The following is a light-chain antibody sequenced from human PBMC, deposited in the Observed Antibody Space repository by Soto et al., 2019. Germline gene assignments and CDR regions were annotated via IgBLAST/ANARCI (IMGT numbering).Light chain of an antibody. V-gene: IGLV2-14*01. CDR1: SSDVGGYNY. CDR3: SSYTSISTYV. Sequence: QSVLTQPASVSGSPGQSITISCTETSSDVGGYNYVSWYQQHPGKAPKLMIYDVRNRPSGVSNRFSGSKSVNTASLTISGLQAEDEADYYCSSYTSISTYVFGTGTKVTVL. J-gene: IGLJ1*01. CDR2: DVR.